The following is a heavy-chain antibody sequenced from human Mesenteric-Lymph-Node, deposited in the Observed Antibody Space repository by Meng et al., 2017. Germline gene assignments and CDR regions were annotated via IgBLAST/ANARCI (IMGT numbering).Heavy chain of an antibody. CDR3: ARGPGDVGATDY. J-gene: IGHJ4*02. D-gene: IGHD1-26*01. CDR2: MNPNSGNT. Sequence: ASVKVSCKASGYTFTSYDINWVRQATGQGLEWMGWMNPNSGNTGYAQKFQGRVTMTRYTSISTAYMELSSLRSEDTAVYYCARGPGDVGATDYWGQGTLVTVSS. V-gene: IGHV1-8*01. CDR1: GYTFTSYD.